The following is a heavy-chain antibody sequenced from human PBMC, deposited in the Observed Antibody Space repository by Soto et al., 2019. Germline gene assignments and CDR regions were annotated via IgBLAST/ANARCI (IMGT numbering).Heavy chain of an antibody. D-gene: IGHD2-2*01. V-gene: IGHV1-3*05. CDR3: ARNPVPAAMYWFDP. CDR1: GYTFTSYA. CDR2: INAGNGNT. J-gene: IGHJ5*02. Sequence: QGQLVQSGAEEKKPGASVKVSCKASGYTFTSYAMLWVRQAPGQRLERMGWINAGNGNTKYSQKFQGRVTITRDTSASTAYMELSSLRSEDTAVYYCARNPVPAAMYWFDPWGQGTLVTVSS.